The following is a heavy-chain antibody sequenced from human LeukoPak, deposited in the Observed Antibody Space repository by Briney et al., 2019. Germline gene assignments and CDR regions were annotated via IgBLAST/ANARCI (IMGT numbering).Heavy chain of an antibody. J-gene: IGHJ4*02. V-gene: IGHV3-23*01. CDR3: AKVIVVAASPQGPFAY. Sequence: PGGSLRLSCAASGFTFSSCAMSWVRQAPGKGLEWVSAISGSGDSTYYADSVKGRFTISRDNSKNTLFLQMNSLRAEDTALYYCAKVIVVAASPQGPFAYWVQGTQVAV. CDR2: ISGSGDST. D-gene: IGHD2-15*01. CDR1: GFTFSSCA.